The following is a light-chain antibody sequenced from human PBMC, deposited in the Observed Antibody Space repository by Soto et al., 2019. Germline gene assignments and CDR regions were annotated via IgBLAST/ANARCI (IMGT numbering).Light chain of an antibody. V-gene: IGKV3D-15*01. CDR2: GAS. Sequence: EILLTQSPATLCVSPGERATLACRASQSVSSKLAWYQQKPGQAPRLLIYGASTRATGIPARFSGSGSGTEFTLTISSLQSEDFAVYYCQQYNNWPPITFGQGTRLEI. J-gene: IGKJ5*01. CDR3: QQYNNWPPIT. CDR1: QSVSSK.